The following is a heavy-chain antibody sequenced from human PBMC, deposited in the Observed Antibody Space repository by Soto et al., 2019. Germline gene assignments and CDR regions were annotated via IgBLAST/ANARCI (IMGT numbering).Heavy chain of an antibody. CDR3: ARVVVPADISQTNYAFDI. CDR1: GYSFTSYW. Sequence: GESLKISCKGSGYSFTSYWIGWVRQMPGKGLEWMGIIYPGESDTRYSPSFQGQVTISADKSISTAYLQWSSLKASDTAMYYCARVVVPADISQTNYAFDIWGQGTRVIVS. V-gene: IGHV5-51*01. D-gene: IGHD2-2*02. CDR2: IYPGESDT. J-gene: IGHJ3*02.